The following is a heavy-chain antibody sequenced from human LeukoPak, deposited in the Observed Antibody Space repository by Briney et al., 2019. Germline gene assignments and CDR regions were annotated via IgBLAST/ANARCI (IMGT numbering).Heavy chain of an antibody. D-gene: IGHD5-18*01. Sequence: GRSLRLSCAASGFTFSGYWMHWVRQAPGKGLVWVSRINGDGSGTNYDDSVKGRFTISRDNAKNTLYLQMNSLRAEDTAVYYCARGGYTYGPATLGALDIWGPGTMVPVSS. V-gene: IGHV3-74*01. CDR2: INGDGSGT. CDR1: GFTFSGYW. J-gene: IGHJ3*02. CDR3: ARGGYTYGPATLGALDI.